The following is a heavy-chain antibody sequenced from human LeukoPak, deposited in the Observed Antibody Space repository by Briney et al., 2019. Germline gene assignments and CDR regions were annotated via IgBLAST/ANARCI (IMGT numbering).Heavy chain of an antibody. V-gene: IGHV3-23*01. CDR1: GFIFGNYA. Sequence: GGSLRLSCAASGFIFGNYAVSWVRQAPGKGLEWVSGISGSGYDTYYADSVKGRFTISRDNSKNTVFLQMISLRAEDTAVYYCAKDLLYYYGSGSYGGDYWGQGTLVTVSS. CDR2: ISGSGYDT. CDR3: AKDLLYYYGSGSYGGDY. D-gene: IGHD3-10*01. J-gene: IGHJ4*02.